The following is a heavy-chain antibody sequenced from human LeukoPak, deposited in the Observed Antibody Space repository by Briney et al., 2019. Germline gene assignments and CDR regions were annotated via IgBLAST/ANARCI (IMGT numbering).Heavy chain of an antibody. J-gene: IGHJ4*02. Sequence: GGSLRLSCAASGFTFSSYEMNWVRQAPGKGLEWVSVIYSGGNTHYADSVKGRFTISRDNSKNTLYLQMSSLRAEDTAVYYCVKGLYSGYDSPFDYWGQGTLVTVSS. CDR3: VKGLYSGYDSPFDY. CDR2: IYSGGNT. CDR1: GFTFSSYE. D-gene: IGHD5-12*01. V-gene: IGHV3-66*01.